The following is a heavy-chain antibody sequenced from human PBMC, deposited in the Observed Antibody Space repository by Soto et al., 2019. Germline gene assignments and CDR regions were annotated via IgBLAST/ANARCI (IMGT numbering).Heavy chain of an antibody. CDR3: ARVPRRLDGGNFNYFDY. D-gene: IGHD2-21*02. Sequence: PSETLSLTCTVSGGSISSGDYYWSWIRQPPGKGLEWIGYIYYSGSTYYNPSLKSRVTISVDTSKNQFSLKLSSVTAADTAVYYCARVPRRLDGGNFNYFDYWGQGTLVTVSS. V-gene: IGHV4-30-4*01. CDR2: IYYSGST. J-gene: IGHJ4*02. CDR1: GGSISSGDYY.